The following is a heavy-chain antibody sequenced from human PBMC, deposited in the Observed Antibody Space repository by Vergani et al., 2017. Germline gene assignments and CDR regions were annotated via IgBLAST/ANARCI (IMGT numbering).Heavy chain of an antibody. CDR3: ARSYSTSFFYFDY. V-gene: IGHV1-2*02. CDR2: ISPNSGGT. CDR1: GYTFTGYY. D-gene: IGHD6-13*01. Sequence: QVQLVQSGAEVKKPGASVKVSCKASGYTFTGYYMHWVRQAPGQGLEWMGWISPNSGGTADAQKFQGRVTMTRDTSISTAYMELSRLRSDDTAVYYCARSYSTSFFYFDYWGQGTLVTVSS. J-gene: IGHJ4*02.